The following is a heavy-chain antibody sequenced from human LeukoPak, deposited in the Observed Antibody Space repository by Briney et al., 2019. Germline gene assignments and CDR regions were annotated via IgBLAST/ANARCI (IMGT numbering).Heavy chain of an antibody. CDR3: ATDRGYSSSWYFDY. CDR1: GGTFSSYA. D-gene: IGHD6-13*01. J-gene: IGHJ4*02. CDR2: IIPIFGTA. V-gene: IGHV1-69*13. Sequence: SVKVSCKASGGTFSSYAISWVRQAPGQGLGWMGGIIPIFGTANYAQKFQGRVTITADESTSTAYVELSSLRSEDTAVYYCATDRGYSSSWYFDYWGQGTLVTVSS.